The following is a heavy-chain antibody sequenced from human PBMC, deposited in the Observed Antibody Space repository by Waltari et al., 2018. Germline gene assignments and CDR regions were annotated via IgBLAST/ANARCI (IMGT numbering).Heavy chain of an antibody. J-gene: IGHJ4*02. Sequence: QVQLQESGPGLVKPSETLSLTCAVSGFSITSGYYWHWIRQPPGKGLEWVGTIYYSGTTYYTPSLQSRVSISVDTSKNEFSLTLTSVTAADTAVYYCATATTAHFDVWGQGSLVTVSS. CDR1: GFSITSGYY. V-gene: IGHV4-38-2*01. CDR3: ATATTAHFDV. D-gene: IGHD4-17*01. CDR2: IYYSGTT.